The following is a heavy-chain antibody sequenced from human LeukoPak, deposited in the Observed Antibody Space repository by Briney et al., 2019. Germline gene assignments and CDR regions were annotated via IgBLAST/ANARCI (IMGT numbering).Heavy chain of an antibody. Sequence: GGSLRLSCAASGFTFSSYWMHWVRQAPGKGLVWVSRIISDGSSTSYADSVKGRFTISRDNAKNTLYLQMNSLRVEDTAVYYCARVRSGSSAGNYGMDVWGQGTTVTVSS. CDR1: GFTFSSYW. J-gene: IGHJ6*02. V-gene: IGHV3-74*01. CDR3: ARVRSGSSAGNYGMDV. D-gene: IGHD1-26*01. CDR2: IISDGSST.